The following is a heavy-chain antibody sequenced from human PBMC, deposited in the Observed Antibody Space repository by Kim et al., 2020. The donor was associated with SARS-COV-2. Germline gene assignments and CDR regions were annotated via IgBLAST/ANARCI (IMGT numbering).Heavy chain of an antibody. D-gene: IGHD6-19*01. CDR1: GGSISSYY. V-gene: IGHV4-59*01. Sequence: SETLSLTCTVSGGSISSYYWSWIRQPPGKGLEWIGYIYYSGSTNYNPSLKSRVTISVDTSKNQFSLKLSSVTAADTAVYYCARDRSSGWYYYGMDVWGQGTTVTVSS. CDR2: IYYSGST. CDR3: ARDRSSGWYYYGMDV. J-gene: IGHJ6*02.